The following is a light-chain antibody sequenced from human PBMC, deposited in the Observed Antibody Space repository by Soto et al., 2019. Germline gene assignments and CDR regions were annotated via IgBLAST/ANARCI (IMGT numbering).Light chain of an antibody. CDR1: QTVSSY. CDR2: AAS. CDR3: QQYNNWPVT. J-gene: IGKJ1*01. Sequence: EIVMTQSPATLSVSPGERATLSCRASQTVSSYLARYQQKPGQAPRLLIFAASTRATGIPARFSGSGSGTEFTLTISILQSEDFAVYYCQQYNNWPVTFGQGTKVDIK. V-gene: IGKV3-15*01.